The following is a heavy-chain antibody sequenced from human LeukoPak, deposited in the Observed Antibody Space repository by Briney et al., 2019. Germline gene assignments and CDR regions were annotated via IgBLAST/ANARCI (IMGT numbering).Heavy chain of an antibody. CDR1: GFTFSSYA. Sequence: GRSLRLSCAASGFTFSSYAMHWVRQAPGKGLEWVAVISYDGSNKYYADSVKGRFTISRDNSKNTLYLQMNSLRAEDTAVYYCARAKYQLYYFDYWGQGTLVTVSS. D-gene: IGHD2-2*01. CDR3: ARAKYQLYYFDY. CDR2: ISYDGSNK. V-gene: IGHV3-30-3*01. J-gene: IGHJ4*02.